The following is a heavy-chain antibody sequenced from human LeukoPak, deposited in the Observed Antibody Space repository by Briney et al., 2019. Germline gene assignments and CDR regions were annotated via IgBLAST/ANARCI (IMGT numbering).Heavy chain of an antibody. CDR1: GGTFSSYA. J-gene: IGHJ4*02. Sequence: GASVKVSCKASGGTFSSYAISWVRQAPGQGLEWMGGIIPIFGTANYAQKFQGRVTMTRNTSISTAYMELSSLRSEDTAVYYCARAKYYYDSSGYYSGEFDYWGQGTLVTVSS. V-gene: IGHV1-69*05. D-gene: IGHD3-22*01. CDR2: IIPIFGTA. CDR3: ARAKYYYDSSGYYSGEFDY.